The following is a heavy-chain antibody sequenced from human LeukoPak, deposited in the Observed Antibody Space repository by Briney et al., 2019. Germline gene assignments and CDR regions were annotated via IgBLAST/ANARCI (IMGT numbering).Heavy chain of an antibody. J-gene: IGHJ4*02. V-gene: IGHV3-30-3*01. CDR3: ARDPYDSSGYYSLGDDY. CDR2: ISYDGSNK. Sequence: GGSLRLSCAASGFTFSSYAIHWVRQAPGKELEWVAIISYDGSNKYYADSVKGRFTISRDNSKNTLYLQMNSLRAEDTAVYYCARDPYDSSGYYSLGDDYWGQGTLVTVSS. D-gene: IGHD3-22*01. CDR1: GFTFSSYA.